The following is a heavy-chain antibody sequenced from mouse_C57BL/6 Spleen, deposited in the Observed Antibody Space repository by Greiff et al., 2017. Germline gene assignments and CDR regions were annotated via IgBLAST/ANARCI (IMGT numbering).Heavy chain of an antibody. J-gene: IGHJ4*01. CDR3: ARWYGQGAMDY. D-gene: IGHD2-10*02. V-gene: IGHV7-3*01. CDR2: IRNKANGYTT. CDR1: GFTFTDYY. Sequence: EVKLMESGGGLVQPGGSLSLSCAASGFTFTDYYMSWVRQPPGKALEWLGFIRNKANGYTTEYSASVKGRFTISRDNSQSILYLQMNALRAEDSAAYYCARWYGQGAMDYWGQGTSVTVSS.